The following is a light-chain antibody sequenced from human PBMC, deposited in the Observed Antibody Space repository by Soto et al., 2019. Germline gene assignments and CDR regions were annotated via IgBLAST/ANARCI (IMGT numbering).Light chain of an antibody. CDR3: SSYAGSSNV. V-gene: IGLV2-8*01. Sequence: QSVLTQPPSASGSPGQSVAISCTGTSSDVGGYNYVSWYQQHPGKAPKLMIYEVNKRPSGVPDRFSGSKSGNTASLTVSGLQAEDEPDYYCSSYAGSSNVFGPGKKVIVL. J-gene: IGLJ1*01. CDR1: SSDVGGYNY. CDR2: EVN.